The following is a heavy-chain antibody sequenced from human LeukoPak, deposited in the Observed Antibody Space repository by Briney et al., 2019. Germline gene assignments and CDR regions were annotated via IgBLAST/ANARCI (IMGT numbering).Heavy chain of an antibody. D-gene: IGHD5-18*01. Sequence: ASVKVSCKVSGYTLTELSMHWVRQAPGKGLEWMGGFDPEDGETIYAQKFQGRVTMTEDTSTDTAYMELSSLRSVDTAVYYCATDLGYSYGYYFDYWGQGTLVTVSS. CDR3: ATDLGYSYGYYFDY. J-gene: IGHJ4*02. CDR1: GYTLTELS. CDR2: FDPEDGET. V-gene: IGHV1-24*01.